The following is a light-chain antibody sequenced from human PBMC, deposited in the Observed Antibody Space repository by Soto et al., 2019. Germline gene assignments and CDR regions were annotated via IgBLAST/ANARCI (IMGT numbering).Light chain of an antibody. CDR2: ATS. CDR1: QDIKSY. J-gene: IGKJ1*01. CDR3: QQYNSAPWS. Sequence: DTQMTQSPSSLSAAIGDKVTISCRATQDIKSYLAWYQQKPGTVPRLLIYATSTLQSGVPSRFSGSGYGTDFTLTISGLQPEDVATYYCQQYNSAPWSFAQGTKVEIK. V-gene: IGKV1-27*01.